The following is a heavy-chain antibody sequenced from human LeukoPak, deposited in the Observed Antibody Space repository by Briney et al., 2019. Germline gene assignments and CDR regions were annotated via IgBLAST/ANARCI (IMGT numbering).Heavy chain of an antibody. CDR2: IYPGDSDT. CDR3: ARPTRGALSDY. V-gene: IGHV5-51*01. Sequence: GESLKISCQVSGYTSTNYWIGWVRQMPGKGREWMGIIYPGDSDTKYSPSFQGQVTISAAKSISTAYLQWSSLKASHTAIYYCARPTRGALSDYGGQGTLVTVSS. D-gene: IGHD3-10*01. CDR1: GYTSTNYW. J-gene: IGHJ4*02.